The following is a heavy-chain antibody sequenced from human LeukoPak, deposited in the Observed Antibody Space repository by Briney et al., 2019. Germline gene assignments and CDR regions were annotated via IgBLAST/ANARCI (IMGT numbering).Heavy chain of an antibody. CDR1: GYSFTSYW. Sequence: GESLKISCEGSGYSFTSYWIGWVRQMPGKGLEWMGIIYPGDSDTRYSPSFQGQVTISADKSISTAYLQWSSLKASDTAMYYCARTYYYDSSGYLGRDYYYYMDVWGKGTTVTVSS. CDR2: IYPGDSDT. CDR3: ARTYYYDSSGYLGRDYYYYMDV. D-gene: IGHD3-22*01. J-gene: IGHJ6*03. V-gene: IGHV5-51*01.